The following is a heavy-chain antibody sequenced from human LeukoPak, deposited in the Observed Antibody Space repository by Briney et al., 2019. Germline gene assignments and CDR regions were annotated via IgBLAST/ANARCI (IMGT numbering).Heavy chain of an antibody. Sequence: GGSLRLSCAASGFSFSASSMSWVRQTPGKGLEWVSSISENGRNTYYADSVKGRFTVSRDNSKSTLYLQMNSLRPEDTAVYSCAKDIRPTGNHGYFDPWGQGTLVTVSS. J-gene: IGHJ5*02. CDR3: AKDIRPTGNHGYFDP. D-gene: IGHD1-1*01. CDR2: ISENGRNT. CDR1: GFSFSASS. V-gene: IGHV3-23*01.